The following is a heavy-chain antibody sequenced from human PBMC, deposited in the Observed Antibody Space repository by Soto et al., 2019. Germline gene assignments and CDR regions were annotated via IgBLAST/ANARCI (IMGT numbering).Heavy chain of an antibody. Sequence: GGSLRLSCAASGFTFSSYAMSWVRQAPGKGLEWVSAISGSGGSTYYADSVKGRFTISRDNSKNTLYLQMNSLRADDTAVYYGAKGVEDFWSVFDYWGQGTLVTVSS. CDR3: AKGVEDFWSVFDY. V-gene: IGHV3-23*01. D-gene: IGHD3-3*01. J-gene: IGHJ4*02. CDR1: GFTFSSYA. CDR2: ISGSGGST.